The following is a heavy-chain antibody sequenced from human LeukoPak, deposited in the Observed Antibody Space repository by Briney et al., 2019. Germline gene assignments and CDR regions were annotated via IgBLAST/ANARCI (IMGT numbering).Heavy chain of an antibody. CDR1: GFTFSSYA. Sequence: GGSLRLSCAASGFTFSSYAMNWVRQAPGKGLEWVSGVSGSGGSTYYADSVKGRFTISRDNSKNTLYLQMNSLRAEDTAVYYCAKTGPNTYGRIYYGMDVWGQGTTVTVSS. J-gene: IGHJ6*02. D-gene: IGHD5-18*01. CDR2: VSGSGGST. V-gene: IGHV3-23*01. CDR3: AKTGPNTYGRIYYGMDV.